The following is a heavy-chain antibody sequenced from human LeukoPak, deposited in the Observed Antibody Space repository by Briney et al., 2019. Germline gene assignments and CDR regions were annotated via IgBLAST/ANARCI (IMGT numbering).Heavy chain of an antibody. CDR3: ARVGMVRGAIAHGY. V-gene: IGHV3-20*04. CDR1: GVTFDDYG. CDR2: INWNGGST. D-gene: IGHD3-10*01. Sequence: GGSLRLSCAASGVTFDDYGMGWGRQGPGEGLGWGSGINWNGGSTGYADSVKGRFTISRDNAKNSLYLQMNSLRAEDTALYYCARVGMVRGAIAHGYWGQGTLVTISS. J-gene: IGHJ4*02.